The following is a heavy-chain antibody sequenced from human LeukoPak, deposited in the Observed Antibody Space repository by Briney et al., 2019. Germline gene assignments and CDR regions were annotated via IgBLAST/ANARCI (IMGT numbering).Heavy chain of an antibody. CDR2: ITSSSTNI. CDR3: ATSGNYYLKY. D-gene: IGHD1-26*01. Sequence: LTGGSLRLSCAASGCTFSTYNMNWVRQAPGKGLEWVSHITSSSTNIYYADSVKGRFTISRDNAKNALSLQMNSLRDEDTAVYYCATSGNYYLKYWGQGTLVTVSS. J-gene: IGHJ4*02. V-gene: IGHV3-48*02. CDR1: GCTFSTYN.